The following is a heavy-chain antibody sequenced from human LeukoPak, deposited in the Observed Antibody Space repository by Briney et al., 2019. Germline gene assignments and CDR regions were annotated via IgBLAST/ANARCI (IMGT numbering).Heavy chain of an antibody. J-gene: IGHJ4*02. CDR2: INSDGSST. V-gene: IGHV3-74*01. D-gene: IGHD3-10*01. CDR3: ARADLYGSGSPL. CDR1: GFTFSSYG. Sequence: PGGSLRLSCAASGFTFSSYGMHWVRQAPGKGLVWVSRINSDGSSTSYADSVKGRFTISRDNAKNTLYLQMNSLRAEDTAVYYCARADLYGSGSPLWGQGTLVTVSS.